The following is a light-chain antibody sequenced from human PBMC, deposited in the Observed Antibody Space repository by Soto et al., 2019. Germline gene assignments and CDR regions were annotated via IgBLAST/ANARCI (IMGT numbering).Light chain of an antibody. V-gene: IGLV2-8*01. CDR2: EVS. CDR1: SSDVGGYNY. J-gene: IGLJ1*01. Sequence: QSALTQPPSESGSPGQSVTISCTGTSSDVGGYNYVSWYQQHPGKSPKLMIYEVSKRPSGVPDRFSGSKSGNTASLTVSGLQAEDEADYYCSSYAGSNNFPYVFGTGTKLTVL. CDR3: SSYAGSNNFPYV.